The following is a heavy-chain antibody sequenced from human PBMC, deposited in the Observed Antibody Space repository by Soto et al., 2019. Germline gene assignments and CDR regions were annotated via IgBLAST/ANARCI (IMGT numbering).Heavy chain of an antibody. J-gene: IGHJ4*02. V-gene: IGHV1-69*13. CDR1: GGTFSSYA. CDR2: IIPIFGTA. D-gene: IGHD3-22*01. Sequence: PVKVSCKASGGTFSSYAISWVRQAPGQGLEWMGGIIPIFGTANYAQKFQGRVTITADESTSTAYMELSSLRSEDTAVYYCARDTTYYYDSSGYSRFDYWGQGTLVTVSS. CDR3: ARDTTYYYDSSGYSRFDY.